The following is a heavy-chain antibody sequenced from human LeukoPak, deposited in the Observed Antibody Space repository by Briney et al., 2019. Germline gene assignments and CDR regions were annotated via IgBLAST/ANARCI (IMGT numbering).Heavy chain of an antibody. Sequence: GGSLRLSCAASGFTFSSYGMHWVRQAPGKGLEWVAFIRYDGNNKNYAESVKGRFTVSRDNSKNTLYLQMNSLRPEDMAVYYCAKDDPFSSPDYWGQGTLVTVSS. CDR2: IRYDGNNK. CDR3: AKDDPFSSPDY. V-gene: IGHV3-30*02. D-gene: IGHD6-13*01. CDR1: GFTFSSYG. J-gene: IGHJ4*02.